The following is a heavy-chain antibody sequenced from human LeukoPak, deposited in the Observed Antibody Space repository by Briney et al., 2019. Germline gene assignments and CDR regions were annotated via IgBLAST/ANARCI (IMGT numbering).Heavy chain of an antibody. D-gene: IGHD3-9*01. CDR1: GGSFSGYY. CDR2: INHSGST. CDR3: ARGLRYFDWLSGLFD. Sequence: SETLSLTCAVYGGSFSGYYWSWIRQPPGKGLEWIGEINHSGSTNYNPSLKSRGTISVYTSKNQFSLKLSSVTAADTAVYYCARGLRYFDWLSGLFDWGQGTLVTVSS. V-gene: IGHV4-34*01. J-gene: IGHJ4*02.